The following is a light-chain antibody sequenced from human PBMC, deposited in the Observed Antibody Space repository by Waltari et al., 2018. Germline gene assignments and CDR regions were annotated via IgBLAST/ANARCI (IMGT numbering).Light chain of an antibody. Sequence: EIVLTQSPATLSLSPGEGATLSCRAGQSVSSYLAWYQQKPGQAPRLLIYDASNRATGIPARFSGSGSGTDFTLTISSLEPEDFAVYYCQQRSSWPITFGQGTRLVIK. V-gene: IGKV3-11*01. J-gene: IGKJ5*01. CDR3: QQRSSWPIT. CDR2: DAS. CDR1: QSVSSY.